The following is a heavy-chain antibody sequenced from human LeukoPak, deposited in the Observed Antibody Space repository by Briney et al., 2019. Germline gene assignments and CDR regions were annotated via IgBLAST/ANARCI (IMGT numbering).Heavy chain of an antibody. CDR3: ARGRSEGIAAAGFDY. CDR1: GGSISSSNW. CDR2: INHSGST. Sequence: SGTLSLTCAVSGGSISSSNWWSWVRQPPGKGLEWIGEINHSGSTNYNPSLKSRVTISVDTSKNQFSLKLSSVTAADTAVYYCARGRSEGIAAAGFDYWGQGTLVTVSS. V-gene: IGHV4-4*02. J-gene: IGHJ4*02. D-gene: IGHD6-13*01.